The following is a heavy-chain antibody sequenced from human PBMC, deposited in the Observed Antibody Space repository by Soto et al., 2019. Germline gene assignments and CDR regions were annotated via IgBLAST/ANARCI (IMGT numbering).Heavy chain of an antibody. V-gene: IGHV4-39*01. CDR1: GGSISSSSYF. CDR2: IYYTGST. J-gene: IGHJ5*02. Sequence: SETLSLTCTVSGGSISSSSYFWGWIRQPPGKGLEWIGSIYYTGSTNYNPSLKSRVTISVDTSKNQFSLNLSSVTAADTAIYYCARHGDYYDSTGYYRGDYNWFDPWGQGTPVTVSS. D-gene: IGHD3-22*01. CDR3: ARHGDYYDSTGYYRGDYNWFDP.